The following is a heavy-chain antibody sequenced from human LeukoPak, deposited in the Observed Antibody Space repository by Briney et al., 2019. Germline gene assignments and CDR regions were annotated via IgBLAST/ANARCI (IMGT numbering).Heavy chain of an antibody. CDR1: GFTFSSYW. V-gene: IGHV3-30-3*01. J-gene: IGHJ5*02. Sequence: GGSLRLSCAASGFTFSSYWMSWVRLAPGKGLEWVAVISYDGSNDYYADSVRGRFTISRDNSKNTLYLQMNSLRAEDTAVYHCARDRSIRRYCSSTSCYGFDPWGQGTLVTVSS. CDR2: ISYDGSND. D-gene: IGHD2-2*01. CDR3: ARDRSIRRYCSSTSCYGFDP.